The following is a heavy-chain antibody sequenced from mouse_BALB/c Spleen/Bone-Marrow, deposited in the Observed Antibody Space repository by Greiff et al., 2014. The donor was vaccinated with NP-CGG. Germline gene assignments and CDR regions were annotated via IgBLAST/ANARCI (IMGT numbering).Heavy chain of an antibody. D-gene: IGHD4-1*01. CDR3: ARSFLGAVDY. CDR2: IDPSNGGT. CDR1: GYEFTDSN. J-gene: IGHJ4*01. V-gene: IGHV1S135*01. Sequence: EVQLQESGPEVVKPGASVKVSCKASGYEFTDSNIYWVKQSHEQSLEWIGCIDPSNGGTRYNPKFKGKATLTVDKSSSTAYMHHNSLASEDAAVYYWARSFLGAVDYWGQGTSVTVSS.